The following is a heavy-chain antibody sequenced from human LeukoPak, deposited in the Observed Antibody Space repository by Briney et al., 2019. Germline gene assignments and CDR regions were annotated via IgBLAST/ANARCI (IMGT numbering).Heavy chain of an antibody. CDR3: TRVVGATSIDY. V-gene: IGHV4-38-2*02. Sequence: SETLSLTCSVSGSSISSDYYWGWVRQPPGKGLEWIGSIKHRGRSYYNPSLKSRVTISVDTSKNQFSLQLSSVTAADTAVYYCTRVVGATSIDYWGQGILVTVSS. J-gene: IGHJ4*02. CDR1: GSSISSDYY. D-gene: IGHD2-15*01. CDR2: IKHRGRS.